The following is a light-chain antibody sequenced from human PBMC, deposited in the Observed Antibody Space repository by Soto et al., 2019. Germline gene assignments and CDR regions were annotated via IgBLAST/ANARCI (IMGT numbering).Light chain of an antibody. CDR2: GAS. CDR3: QQYNNWPWT. V-gene: IGKV3-15*01. J-gene: IGKJ1*01. Sequence: EIVLTQSPATLSLSPGERATLSGRASQSLNSIYLAWYQQKPGQAPRLLIYGASTRAPGFPARFSGSGSGTDFTLTISSLQSEDFAVYYCQQYNNWPWTFGQGTKVDIK. CDR1: QSLNSIY.